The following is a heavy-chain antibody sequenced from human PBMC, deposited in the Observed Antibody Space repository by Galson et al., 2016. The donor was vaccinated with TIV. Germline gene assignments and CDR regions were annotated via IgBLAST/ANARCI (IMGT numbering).Heavy chain of an antibody. J-gene: IGHJ2*01. V-gene: IGHV1-69*05. CDR1: GDIFINYP. CDR2: IMPIFDKP. D-gene: IGHD3-22*01. CDR3: ARGGGTYYQTYWYFNC. Sequence: SVKVSCKASGDIFINYPISWVRQAPGQGLEWMGGIMPIFDKPTYAQKFQGRVTITTDKSTSTTYMVLSSLRSEDTAVYYCARGGGTYYQTYWYFNCCGRGTLATGAS.